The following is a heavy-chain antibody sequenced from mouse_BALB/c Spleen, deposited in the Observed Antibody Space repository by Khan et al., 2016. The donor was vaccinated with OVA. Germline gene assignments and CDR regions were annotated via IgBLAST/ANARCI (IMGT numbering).Heavy chain of an antibody. Sequence: QVQLQQPGAELVKPGASVKLSCKASGYTFSSYWMHWVKQRPGQGLEWIGEIDPSDSHTNYNQKFKGKATLNVDKSSSTAYMHLSSLTSDDSAVYYCARSYYYGSNTWFAYWGQGTLVTVSA. D-gene: IGHD1-1*01. CDR1: GYTFSSYW. CDR3: ARSYYYGSNTWFAY. J-gene: IGHJ3*01. CDR2: IDPSDSHT. V-gene: IGHV1-69*02.